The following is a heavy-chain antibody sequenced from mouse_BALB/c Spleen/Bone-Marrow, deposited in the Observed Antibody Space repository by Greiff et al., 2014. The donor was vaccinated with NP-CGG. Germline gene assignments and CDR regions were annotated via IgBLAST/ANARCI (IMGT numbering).Heavy chain of an antibody. D-gene: IGHD2-1*01. J-gene: IGHJ4*01. Sequence: VQLQQSGDELVKPGASVMLSCMASGFTFTSYWIHWVKQRPGQGPEWIGEINPSNGRTNYNEKFKSKATLTEDKSSSTAYMQLSSLTSEDSAVYYCARDGNYRYAMDYWGQGTSVTVSS. V-gene: IGHV1S81*02. CDR3: ARDGNYRYAMDY. CDR2: INPSNGRT. CDR1: GFTFTSYW.